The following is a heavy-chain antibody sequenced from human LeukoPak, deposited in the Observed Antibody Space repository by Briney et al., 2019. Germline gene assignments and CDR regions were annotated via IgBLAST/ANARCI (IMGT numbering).Heavy chain of an antibody. Sequence: ASVKVSCKASGYTFISQYMHWVRQAPGQGLEWMGIIKPSDGSTSYAQKFQGRITMTRDMSTGTVYMELSSLRSEDTAVYYCARTYNWNFYYFDYWGQGTLVTVSS. CDR1: GYTFISQY. V-gene: IGHV1-46*01. D-gene: IGHD1-7*01. J-gene: IGHJ4*02. CDR3: ARTYNWNFYYFDY. CDR2: IKPSDGST.